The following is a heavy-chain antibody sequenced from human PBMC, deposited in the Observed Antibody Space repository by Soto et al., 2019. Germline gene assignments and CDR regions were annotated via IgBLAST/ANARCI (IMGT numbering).Heavy chain of an antibody. J-gene: IGHJ6*02. D-gene: IGHD5-18*01. Sequence: QVQLVQSGAEVKKPGSSVKVSCKASGGTFSSYAISWVRQAPGQGLEWMGGIIPIFGTANYAQKFQGRVTITADESTSTAYMELSSLRSEDTAVYYCARAGVGVDTAMDHLYYYYGMDVWGQGTTVTVSS. V-gene: IGHV1-69*01. CDR2: IIPIFGTA. CDR3: ARAGVGVDTAMDHLYYYYGMDV. CDR1: GGTFSSYA.